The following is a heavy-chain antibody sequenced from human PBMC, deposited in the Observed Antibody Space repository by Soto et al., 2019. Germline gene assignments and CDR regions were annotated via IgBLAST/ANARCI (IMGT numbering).Heavy chain of an antibody. Sequence: QVQLVQSGAEVKKPGASVKVSCKASGYTFSTYGFSWVRQAPGQGLEWMGWIGADNGDTNYAQNFQGRVTMTTSTYTTTSYMELRSLTSDDAAVYFCAGDWKGGEGFDPWGQGTLVTVSS. CDR3: AGDWKGGEGFDP. D-gene: IGHD1-1*01. J-gene: IGHJ5*02. CDR1: GYTFSTYG. CDR2: IGADNGDT. V-gene: IGHV1-18*01.